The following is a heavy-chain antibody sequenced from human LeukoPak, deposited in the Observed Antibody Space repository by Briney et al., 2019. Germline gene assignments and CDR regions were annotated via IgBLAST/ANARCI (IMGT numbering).Heavy chain of an antibody. CDR2: ISGRAGST. D-gene: IGHD6-6*01. J-gene: IGHJ4*02. V-gene: IGHV3-23*01. CDR1: GFTFSSYA. Sequence: GGSLRLSCAASGFTFSSYAMSWVREAPGKGLEWVSSISGRAGSTYYADSVKGRFTISRDNSKNTLFLQMNSLRAEDTAVYYCAKGGPYSSSPDFDYWGQGTLVTVSS. CDR3: AKGGPYSSSPDFDY.